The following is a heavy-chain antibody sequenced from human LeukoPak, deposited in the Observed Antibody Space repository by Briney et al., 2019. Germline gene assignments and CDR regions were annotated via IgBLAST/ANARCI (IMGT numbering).Heavy chain of an antibody. D-gene: IGHD3-10*01. J-gene: IGHJ4*02. Sequence: ASVKVSCKASGYDFTSVGITWVRQAPGQGLEWMGWINPNSGGTNYAQKFQGRVTMTRDTSISTAYMELSRLRSDDTAVYYCAALRGVIDYWGQGTLVTVSS. V-gene: IGHV1-2*02. CDR1: GYDFTSVG. CDR3: AALRGVIDY. CDR2: INPNSGGT.